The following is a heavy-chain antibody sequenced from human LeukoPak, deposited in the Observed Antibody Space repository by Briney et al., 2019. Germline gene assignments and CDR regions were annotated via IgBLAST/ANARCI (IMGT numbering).Heavy chain of an antibody. CDR2: ISGSGGST. J-gene: IGHJ4*02. D-gene: IGHD3-3*01. V-gene: IGHV3-23*01. CDR3: AKGNYNYDFWSGHDY. CDR1: GFTFSSCA. Sequence: GGSLRLSCAASGFTFSSCAMSWVRQAPGKGLEWVSIISGSGGSTYHADSVKGRFTISRDNSKNTLHLQMNSLRPEDTAVYYCAKGNYNYDFWSGHDYWGQGTLVTVTS.